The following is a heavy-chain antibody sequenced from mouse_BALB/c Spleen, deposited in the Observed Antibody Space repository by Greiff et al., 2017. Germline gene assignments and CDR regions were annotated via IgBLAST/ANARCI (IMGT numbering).Heavy chain of an antibody. Sequence: EVQLQESGPSLVKPSQTLSLTCSVTGDSITSGYWNWIRKFPGNKLEYMGYISYSGSTYYNPSLKSRISITRDTSKNQYYLQLNSVTTEDTATYYCARRVTTGYYYAMDYWGQGTSVTVSS. CDR2: ISYSGST. V-gene: IGHV3-8*02. D-gene: IGHD2-3*01. CDR3: ARRVTTGYYYAMDY. J-gene: IGHJ4*01. CDR1: GDSITSGY.